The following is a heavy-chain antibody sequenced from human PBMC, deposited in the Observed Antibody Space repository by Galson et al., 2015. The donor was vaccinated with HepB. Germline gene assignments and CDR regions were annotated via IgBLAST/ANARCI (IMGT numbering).Heavy chain of an antibody. J-gene: IGHJ4*02. Sequence: ETLSLTCTVSGGSISSSGYYWSWIRQPPGKGLEWIGEINHSGSTNYNPSLKSRVTISVDTSKNQFSLKLSSVTAADTAVYYCARSVPVSFRFGERMIDYWGQGTLVTVSS. CDR1: GGSISSSGYY. CDR3: ARSVPVSFRFGERMIDY. D-gene: IGHD3-10*01. CDR2: INHSGST. V-gene: IGHV4-39*07.